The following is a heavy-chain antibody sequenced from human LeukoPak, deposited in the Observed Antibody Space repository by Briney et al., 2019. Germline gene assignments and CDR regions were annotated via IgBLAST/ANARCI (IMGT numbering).Heavy chain of an antibody. D-gene: IGHD6-19*01. J-gene: IGHJ4*02. CDR1: GYTFTSYG. CDR2: ISAYNGNT. CDR3: ARDRGIAVADCFDY. Sequence: ASVKVSCKASGYTFTSYGISWVRQAPGQGLEWMGWISAYNGNTNYAQKLQGRVTMTTDTSTSTAYMELRSLRSDDTAVYYCARDRGIAVADCFDYWGQGTLVTVSS. V-gene: IGHV1-18*01.